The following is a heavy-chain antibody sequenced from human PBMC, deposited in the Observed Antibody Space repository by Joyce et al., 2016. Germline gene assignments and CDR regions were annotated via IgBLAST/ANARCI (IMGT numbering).Heavy chain of an antibody. J-gene: IGHJ4*02. V-gene: IGHV3-49*04. D-gene: IGHD2-15*01. CDR1: GFTFGDYA. Sequence: EVQLVESGGGLVQPGRSLRLSCTASGFTFGDYAMSWVRQAPGSGLECVCFIRSKAYGGTTEYAASVKGRFTISRDDSKSIAYLQMNSLKTEDTAVYYCTRACGGSCFDYWGQGTLVTVSS. CDR3: TRACGGSCFDY. CDR2: IRSKAYGGTT.